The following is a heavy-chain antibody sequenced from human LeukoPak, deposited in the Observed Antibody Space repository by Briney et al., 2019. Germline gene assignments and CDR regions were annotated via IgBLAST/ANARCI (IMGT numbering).Heavy chain of an antibody. D-gene: IGHD5-24*01. V-gene: IGHV3-21*01. CDR1: GFSFSSYA. Sequence: GGSLRLSCAASGFSFSSYAMTWVRQAPGKGLEWVSSISSSSIYIYYADSVKGRFTISRDNAKNSLLLQMNSLRAEDTAVYYCARARDGYNYGQPFYWGQGTMVTVSS. CDR2: ISSSSIYI. CDR3: ARARDGYNYGQPFY. J-gene: IGHJ3*01.